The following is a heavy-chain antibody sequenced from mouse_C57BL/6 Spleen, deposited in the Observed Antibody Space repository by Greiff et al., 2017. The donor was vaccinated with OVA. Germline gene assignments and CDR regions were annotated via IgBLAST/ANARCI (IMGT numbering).Heavy chain of an antibody. Sequence: EVKLVESGGGLVKPGGSLKLSCAASGFTFSDYGMHWVRQAPEKGLEWVAYISSGSSTIYYADTVKGRFTISRDNAKNTLFLQMTTLRSEDTAMYYCAKPCYYGNPYYAMDYWGQGTSVTVSS. D-gene: IGHD2-1*01. CDR2: ISSGSSTI. CDR3: AKPCYYGNPYYAMDY. CDR1: GFTFSDYG. V-gene: IGHV5-17*01. J-gene: IGHJ4*01.